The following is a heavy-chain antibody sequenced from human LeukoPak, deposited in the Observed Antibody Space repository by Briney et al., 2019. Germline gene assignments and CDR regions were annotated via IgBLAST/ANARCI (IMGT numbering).Heavy chain of an antibody. CDR3: ASGAIGGGAFDI. V-gene: IGHV1-2*02. J-gene: IGHJ3*02. CDR1: GYTFTDYY. Sequence: GASVKVSCKASGYTFTDYYMHWVRQAPGQGLEWMGWINPDSGGTNYPQKFQGRVTMTRDTSISTAYMDLSSLRSDDTAVYYCASGAIGGGAFDIWGQGTMVTASS. CDR2: INPDSGGT. D-gene: IGHD3-16*01.